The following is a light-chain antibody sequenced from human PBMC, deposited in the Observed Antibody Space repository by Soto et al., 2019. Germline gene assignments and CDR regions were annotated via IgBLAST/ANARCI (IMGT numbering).Light chain of an antibody. Sequence: EVVLTQSPGTLSLSPGERATLSCRASQTLGNTYLDWYQQKPGQAPRLLIYGASGRAPGIPDRFSGSGSGTDFTLTISRLEPEDFAVYYCQQYNRTPYTFGQGTKLEIK. V-gene: IGKV3-20*01. CDR2: GAS. CDR1: QTLGNTY. CDR3: QQYNRTPYT. J-gene: IGKJ2*01.